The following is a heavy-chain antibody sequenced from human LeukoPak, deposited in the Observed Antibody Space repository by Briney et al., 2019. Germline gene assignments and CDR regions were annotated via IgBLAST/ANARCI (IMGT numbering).Heavy chain of an antibody. J-gene: IGHJ5*02. CDR2: IRFDGNKK. CDR3: AKKGGAAFYNCLDP. V-gene: IGHV3-30*02. CDR1: GFTFSSFG. D-gene: IGHD1-26*01. Sequence: GGSLRLSCAASGFTFSSFGMHWVRQAPGKGLEWLAYIRFDGNKKEYADSLEGRFTISRDNSKNALYLQIDSLRPEDTAVYYCAKKGGAAFYNCLDPWGQGALVTVSS.